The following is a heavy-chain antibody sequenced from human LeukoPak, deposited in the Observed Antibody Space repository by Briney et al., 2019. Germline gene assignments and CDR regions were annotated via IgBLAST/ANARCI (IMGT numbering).Heavy chain of an antibody. CDR3: AKLDGSFSHFDAFDI. CDR2: ISGSGGST. CDR1: GFTFSSYA. Sequence: GGSLRLSCAASGFTFSSYAMSWVRQAPGKGPEWVAGISGSGGSTFYADSVKGRFTISRDNSKNTLYLQMNSLRAEDTAVYYCAKLDGSFSHFDAFDIWGQGTMVTVSS. D-gene: IGHD6-13*01. J-gene: IGHJ3*02. V-gene: IGHV3-23*01.